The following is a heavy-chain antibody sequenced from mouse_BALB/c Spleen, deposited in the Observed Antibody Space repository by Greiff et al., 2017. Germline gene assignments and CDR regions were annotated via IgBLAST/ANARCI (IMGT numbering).Heavy chain of an antibody. Sequence: EVQRVESGPGLVKPSQSLSLTCTVTGYSITSDYAWNWIRQFPGNKLEWMGYISYSGSTSYNPSLKSRISITRDTSKNQFFLQLNSVTTEDTATYYCAREDLYYYGSSSAWFADWGQGTLVTVSA. J-gene: IGHJ3*01. CDR2: ISYSGST. V-gene: IGHV3-2*02. CDR3: AREDLYYYGSSSAWFAD. D-gene: IGHD1-1*01. CDR1: GYSITSDYA.